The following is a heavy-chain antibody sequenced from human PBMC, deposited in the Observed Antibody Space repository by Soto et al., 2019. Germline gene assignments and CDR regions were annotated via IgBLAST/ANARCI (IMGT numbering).Heavy chain of an antibody. CDR2: ISGSGGST. V-gene: IGHV3-23*01. J-gene: IGHJ6*02. CDR3: AKDLFSGYDTGYGMDV. CDR1: GFTFSSYA. Sequence: TGGSLRLSCAASGFTFSSYAMSWVRQAPGKGLEWVSAISGSGGSTYYADSVKGRFTISRDNSKNTLYLQMNSLRAEDTAVYYCAKDLFSGYDTGYGMDVWGQGTTVTVSS. D-gene: IGHD5-12*01.